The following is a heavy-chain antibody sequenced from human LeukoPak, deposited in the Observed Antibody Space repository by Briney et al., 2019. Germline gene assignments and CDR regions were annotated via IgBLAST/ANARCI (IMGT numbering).Heavy chain of an antibody. J-gene: IGHJ4*02. CDR3: VRGYLVGLYGGNSEFGY. D-gene: IGHD4-23*01. CDR2: INPNSGGT. CDR1: GYTFTGYY. V-gene: IGHV1-2*02. Sequence: ASVKVSCKASGYTFTGYYMHWVRQAPGRGLEWMGWINPNSGGTNYAQKFQGRVTMTRDTSISTAYMELSRLRSDDTAVYYCVRGYLVGLYGGNSEFGYWGQGTLVTVSS.